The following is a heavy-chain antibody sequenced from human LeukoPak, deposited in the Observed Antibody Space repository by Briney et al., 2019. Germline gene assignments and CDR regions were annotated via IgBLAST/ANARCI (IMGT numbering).Heavy chain of an antibody. CDR3: ATGLSENLRWYFGY. CDR1: GFTFSSYA. V-gene: IGHV3-23*01. CDR2: ISGSGGGT. J-gene: IGHJ4*02. D-gene: IGHD4-23*01. Sequence: TGGSLRLSCAASGFTFSSYAMSWVRQAPGTGLEWVSVISGSGGGTYYADSVKGRFTVSRDNSKNTLFLQMNSLRAEDTAVYYCATGLSENLRWYFGYWGQGTLVTVSS.